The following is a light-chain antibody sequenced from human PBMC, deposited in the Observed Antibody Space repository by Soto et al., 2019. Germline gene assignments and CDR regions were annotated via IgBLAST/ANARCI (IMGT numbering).Light chain of an antibody. J-gene: IGKJ2*01. Sequence: DIQMTQSPSSMSASVGDRVTITCRASQGIRNELGWYQQKSGRAPKRLIYYASSLQSGVPSRFSGSGAGTEFTLTISSLQHEDSGTYYCLQQFNFPATFGQGTKVEIK. V-gene: IGKV1-17*01. CDR3: LQQFNFPAT. CDR1: QGIRNE. CDR2: YAS.